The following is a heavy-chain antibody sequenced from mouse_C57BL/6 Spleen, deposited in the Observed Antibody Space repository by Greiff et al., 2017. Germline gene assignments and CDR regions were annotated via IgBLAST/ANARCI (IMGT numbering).Heavy chain of an antibody. J-gene: IGHJ2*01. D-gene: IGHD1-2*01. V-gene: IGHV1-52*01. Sequence: VKLQQPGAELVRPGSSVKLSCKASGYTFTSYWMHWVKQRPIQGLEWIGNIDPSDSETHYNQKFKDKATLTVDKSSSTAYMQLSSLTSEDSAVYYCARVTAYYFDYWGQGTTLTVSS. CDR1: GYTFTSYW. CDR3: ARVTAYYFDY. CDR2: IDPSDSET.